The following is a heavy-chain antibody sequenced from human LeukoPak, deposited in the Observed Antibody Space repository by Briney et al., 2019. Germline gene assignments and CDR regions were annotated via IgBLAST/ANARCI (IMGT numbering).Heavy chain of an antibody. CDR2: VYASGST. V-gene: IGHV4-61*02. D-gene: IGHD2-8*01. Sequence: PSETLSLTCTVSGASISRGDYYWNWIRRPAGKGLEWIGRVYASGSTYYNPSLKSRVTISLDTSKNQFSLQLTSLTAADTAVYYCTTLYCTNGLRSNWFDPWGQGTLVTVSS. CDR1: GASISRGDYY. CDR3: TTLYCTNGLRSNWFDP. J-gene: IGHJ5*02.